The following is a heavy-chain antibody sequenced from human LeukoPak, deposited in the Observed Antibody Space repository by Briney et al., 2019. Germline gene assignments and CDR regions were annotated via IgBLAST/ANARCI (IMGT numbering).Heavy chain of an antibody. D-gene: IGHD3-10*01. V-gene: IGHV4-61*08. J-gene: IGHJ5*02. Sequence: SETLSLTCTVSGGSISSDDYYWTWIRQLPGKGLEWIGYIYYSGSTNYNPSLKSRVTISVDTSKNQFSLKLSSVTAADTAVYYCATALNYYGDWFDPWGQGTLVTVSS. CDR2: IYYSGST. CDR1: GGSISSDDYY. CDR3: ATALNYYGDWFDP.